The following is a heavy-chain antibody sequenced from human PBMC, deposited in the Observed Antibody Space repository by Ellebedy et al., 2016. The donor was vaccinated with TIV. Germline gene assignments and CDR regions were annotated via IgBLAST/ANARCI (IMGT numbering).Heavy chain of an antibody. CDR3: AKVAGFCSGGSCYSDY. CDR2: ITYSGGST. Sequence: GESLKISCAASGFTFSSYAMTWVRQAPGKGLEWVSAITYSGGSTYYADSVKDRFTISRDNSKNTLYLQMNSLRADDTAVYYCAKVAGFCSGGSCYSDYWGQGTLVTVSS. V-gene: IGHV3-23*01. J-gene: IGHJ4*02. CDR1: GFTFSSYA. D-gene: IGHD2-15*01.